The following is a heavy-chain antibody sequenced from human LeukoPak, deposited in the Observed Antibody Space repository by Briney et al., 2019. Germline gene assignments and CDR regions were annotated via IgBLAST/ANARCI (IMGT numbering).Heavy chain of an antibody. J-gene: IGHJ4*02. CDR1: GFTFSSYA. Sequence: GGSLRLSCAASGFTFSSYAMSWVRQAPGKGLEWVSAISGSGGSTYYADSVKGRFTISRDNSKNTLYLQMNSLRAEDTAVYYCARGLPRGYVWGSYPDYWGQGTLVTVSS. D-gene: IGHD3-16*01. CDR3: ARGLPRGYVWGSYPDY. V-gene: IGHV3-23*01. CDR2: ISGSGGST.